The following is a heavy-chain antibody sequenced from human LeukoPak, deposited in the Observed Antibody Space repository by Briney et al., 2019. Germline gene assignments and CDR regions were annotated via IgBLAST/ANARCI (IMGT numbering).Heavy chain of an antibody. CDR1: GGSISSYY. J-gene: IGHJ2*01. CDR3: ARRMTTVTIFMSPTRPYWYFDL. V-gene: IGHV4-59*08. D-gene: IGHD4-17*01. CDR2: IYYSGST. Sequence: SQTLSLTCTVSGGSISSYYWSWIRQPPGKGLEWIGYIYYSGSTNYNPSLKSRVTISVDTSKNQFSLKLSSVTAADTAVYYCARRMTTVTIFMSPTRPYWYFDLWGRGTLVTVSS.